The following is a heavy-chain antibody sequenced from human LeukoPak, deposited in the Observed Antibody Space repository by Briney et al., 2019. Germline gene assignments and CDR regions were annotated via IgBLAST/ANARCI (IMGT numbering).Heavy chain of an antibody. Sequence: SETLSLTCTVSGDSISTYYWSWIRQSPGKGLEWIGSIHYSGSTYYNPSLQSRVTISIDTSKNQFSLKLRFVTAADTAVYYCARVRCSGGSCPYYYYYYYMDVWGKGTTVTISS. D-gene: IGHD2-15*01. CDR1: GDSISTYY. CDR2: IHYSGST. J-gene: IGHJ6*03. V-gene: IGHV4-59*12. CDR3: ARVRCSGGSCPYYYYYYYMDV.